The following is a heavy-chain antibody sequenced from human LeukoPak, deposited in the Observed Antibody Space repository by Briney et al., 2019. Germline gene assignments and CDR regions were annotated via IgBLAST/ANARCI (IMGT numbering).Heavy chain of an antibody. CDR1: GYSISSGYF. CDR3: ARHRPVLLWFGVRQGFDP. D-gene: IGHD3-10*01. V-gene: IGHV4-38-2*02. CDR2: IDGSGSS. J-gene: IGHJ5*02. Sequence: SETLSLTCTVSGYSISSGYFWGWIRQPPGKGLEWIGSIDGSGSSHYNPSLKSRVTISVDTSKNQFSLKLSSVTAADTAVYYCARHRPVLLWFGVRQGFDPWGRGTLVTVSS.